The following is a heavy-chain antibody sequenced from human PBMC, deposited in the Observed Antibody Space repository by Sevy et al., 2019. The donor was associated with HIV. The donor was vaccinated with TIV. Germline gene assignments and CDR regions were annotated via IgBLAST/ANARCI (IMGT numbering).Heavy chain of an antibody. Sequence: MAVGSLRLSCAASGFTFRTYSMNWVRQAPGKGLEWLSSISDDSRYIYYSDSVKGRFTISRANAKNLLYLQMNNLRVEDTAIYYCARDFTIFGVVSGINYWGQGDLVTVSS. CDR1: GFTFRTYS. J-gene: IGHJ4*02. V-gene: IGHV3-21*04. CDR2: ISDDSRYI. D-gene: IGHD3-3*01. CDR3: ARDFTIFGVVSGINY.